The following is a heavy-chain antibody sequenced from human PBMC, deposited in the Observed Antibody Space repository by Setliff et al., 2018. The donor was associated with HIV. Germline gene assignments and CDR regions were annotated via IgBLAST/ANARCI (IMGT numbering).Heavy chain of an antibody. CDR3: ARYESSGHDAFDP. CDR1: GGTFSSYG. V-gene: IGHV1-69*06. CDR2: IIPVYGTT. J-gene: IGHJ3*01. Sequence: GASVKVSCKASGGTFSSYGISWVRQAPGQGLEWMGRIIPVYGTTNYAQKFQGRVTITADKSTSTAYMELSSLRSEDTAVYYCARYESSGHDAFDPWGQGTMVTVSS. D-gene: IGHD3-22*01.